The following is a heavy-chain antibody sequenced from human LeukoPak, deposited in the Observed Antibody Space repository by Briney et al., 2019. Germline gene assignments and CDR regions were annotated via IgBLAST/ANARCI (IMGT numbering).Heavy chain of an antibody. J-gene: IGHJ6*02. Sequence: ASVKVSCKASGYTFTSYGISWVRQAPGQGLEWMGWISAYNGNTNYAQKLQGRVTMTTDTSTSTAYMELRSLRSDDTAVYYCARDPPITIFGAGSHYYYGMDVWGQGTTVTVSS. D-gene: IGHD3-3*01. CDR1: GYTFTSYG. CDR3: ARDPPITIFGAGSHYYYGMDV. CDR2: ISAYNGNT. V-gene: IGHV1-18*01.